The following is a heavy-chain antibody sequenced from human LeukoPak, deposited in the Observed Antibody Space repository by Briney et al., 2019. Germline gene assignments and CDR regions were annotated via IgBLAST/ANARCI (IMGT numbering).Heavy chain of an antibody. V-gene: IGHV4-39*07. CDR3: ARVDGSCSGGSCPSGNWFDP. D-gene: IGHD2-15*01. CDR2: IYYSGST. CDR1: GGSISSSSYY. J-gene: IGHJ5*02. Sequence: KPSETLSLTCTVSGGSISSSSYYWGWVRQPPGKGLEWIGSIYYSGSTYYNPSLESRVTISVDTSKNQFSLKLSSVTAADTAVYYCARVDGSCSGGSCPSGNWFDPWGQGTLVTVSS.